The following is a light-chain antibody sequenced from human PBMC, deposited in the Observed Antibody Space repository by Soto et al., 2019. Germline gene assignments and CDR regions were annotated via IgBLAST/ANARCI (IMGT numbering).Light chain of an antibody. CDR3: QQSYSTPYT. Sequence: DIQMTQSPSSLSASVGDRVTITCRASQSISSYLNWYQQKPGKAPKLLIYAASSLQSGVPSRFSGSGSGTDFTLTISSXQPEDFATYYCQQSYSTPYTFGQGTKVDTK. J-gene: IGKJ2*01. CDR2: AAS. V-gene: IGKV1-39*01. CDR1: QSISSY.